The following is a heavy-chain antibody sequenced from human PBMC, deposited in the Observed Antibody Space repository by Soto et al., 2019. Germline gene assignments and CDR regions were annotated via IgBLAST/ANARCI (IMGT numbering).Heavy chain of an antibody. V-gene: IGHV3-23*01. CDR3: VKFRGRAYHGYYMDV. J-gene: IGHJ6*03. D-gene: IGHD2-2*01. Sequence: DVQLLESGGGLAQRGGSLRLSCAASGFSFSTYGMTWVRQAPGKGLEWVSYGGSGGSTYYADSVKGRFTISRDNTKNTLSLQVNRLRSEDTAVYYWVKFRGRAYHGYYMDVWGTGKTVTVSS. CDR2: GGSGGST. CDR1: GFSFSTYG.